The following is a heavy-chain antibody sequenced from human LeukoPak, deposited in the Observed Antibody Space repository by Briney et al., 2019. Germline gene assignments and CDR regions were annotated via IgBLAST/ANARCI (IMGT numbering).Heavy chain of an antibody. CDR3: AREDRDDAFDI. J-gene: IGHJ3*02. D-gene: IGHD2-21*02. Sequence: PGGSLRLSCAASGFTFSDYYMTWIRQAPGKGLEWISYMSSSGGTIFYADSVKGRFTVSRDNAKNSLYLQMNSLRAEDTAVYYCAREDRDDAFDIWGQGTMVTVSS. CDR2: MSSSGGTI. V-gene: IGHV3-11*04. CDR1: GFTFSDYY.